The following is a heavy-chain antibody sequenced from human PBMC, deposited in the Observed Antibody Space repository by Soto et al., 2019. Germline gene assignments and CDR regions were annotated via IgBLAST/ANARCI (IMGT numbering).Heavy chain of an antibody. V-gene: IGHV4-34*01. CDR2: SNHRGAT. CDR1: GESFSGNY. Sequence: QVQLQQWGAGLLKPSETLSLTCATSGESFSGNYWSWVRQPPGKGLEWIGESNHRGATVYNPSLRGRVIISLDTSKNQFALRLNFVTAADTARYFCTRGDQKIVDASEYWGQGTLVSVSS. J-gene: IGHJ4*02. D-gene: IGHD2-15*01. CDR3: TRGDQKIVDASEY.